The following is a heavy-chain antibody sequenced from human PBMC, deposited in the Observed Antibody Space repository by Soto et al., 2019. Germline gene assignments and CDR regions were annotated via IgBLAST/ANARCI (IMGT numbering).Heavy chain of an antibody. CDR3: TTDLVDYGDYVVLVVY. Sequence: EVQLVESGGGLVKPGGSLRLSCAASGFTFSNAWMNWVRQAPGKGLEWVGRIKSKTDGGTTDYAAPVKGRFTISRDDSKNTLYLQMNSLKTEDTAVYYCTTDLVDYGDYVVLVVYWGQGTLVTVSS. J-gene: IGHJ4*02. V-gene: IGHV3-15*07. CDR1: GFTFSNAW. CDR2: IKSKTDGGTT. D-gene: IGHD4-17*01.